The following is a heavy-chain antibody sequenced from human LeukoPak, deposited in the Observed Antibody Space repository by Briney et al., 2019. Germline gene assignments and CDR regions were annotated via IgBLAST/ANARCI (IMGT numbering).Heavy chain of an antibody. CDR1: GGSFSGYY. J-gene: IGHJ4*02. D-gene: IGHD3-10*01. Sequence: SETLSLTCAVYGGSFSGYYWSWIRQPPGKGLEWIGEINHSGSTNYNPSLKSRVTISVDTSKNQFSLKLSSVTAADTAVYYCARGGVRGFDYWGQGTLVTVSS. CDR3: ARGGVRGFDY. CDR2: INHSGST. V-gene: IGHV4-34*01.